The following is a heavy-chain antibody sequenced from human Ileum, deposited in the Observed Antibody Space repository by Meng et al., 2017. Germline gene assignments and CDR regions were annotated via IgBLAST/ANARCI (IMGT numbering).Heavy chain of an antibody. CDR1: GFTFSYYY. J-gene: IGHJ4*01. D-gene: IGHD1-26*01. Sequence: QGCLVESGGGLVKPGGTLSLSCAASGFTFSYYYMGWARQAPGKGLEWVSYVTRSGDTTYYAESVKGRFTISRDNAKNSLYLQMNSLRAEDTAVYYCARDSLVGAPFDYWGHGTLVTVSS. CDR3: ARDSLVGAPFDY. V-gene: IGHV3-11*01. CDR2: VTRSGDTT.